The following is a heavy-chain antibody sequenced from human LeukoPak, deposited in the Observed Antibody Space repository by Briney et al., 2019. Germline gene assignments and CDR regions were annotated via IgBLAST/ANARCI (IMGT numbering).Heavy chain of an antibody. V-gene: IGHV3-7*03. CDR2: IKEDGTET. Sequence: GGSLRLSCAASGFMFSSNWMSWVRLAPGKGLEWVANIKEDGTETYYVDSVKGRFTISRDNAKNALYLQMNSLRVEDTAVYYCAKEGRSLQTYWGQGTLVTVSS. J-gene: IGHJ4*02. D-gene: IGHD5-24*01. CDR1: GFMFSSNW. CDR3: AKEGRSLQTY.